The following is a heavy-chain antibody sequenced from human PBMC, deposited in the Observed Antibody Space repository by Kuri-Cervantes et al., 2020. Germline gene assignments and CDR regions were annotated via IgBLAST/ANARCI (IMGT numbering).Heavy chain of an antibody. CDR2: IYPGDSDT. V-gene: IGHV5-51*01. D-gene: IGHD6-13*01. J-gene: IGHJ2*01. Sequence: KVSCKGSGYSFTTYWIGWVRQMPGKGLECMGIIYPGDSDTRYSPSFQGQVTISVDKSINTAYLQRSSLKASDTAIYYWARSSSWYGDFDLWGRGTLVTVSS. CDR3: ARSSSWYGDFDL. CDR1: GYSFTTYW.